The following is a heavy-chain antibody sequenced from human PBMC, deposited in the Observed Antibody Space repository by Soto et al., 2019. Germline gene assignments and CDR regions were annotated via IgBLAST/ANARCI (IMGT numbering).Heavy chain of an antibody. CDR3: ARGLECRGYCLDKPTWFAP. CDR2: IIPIFGTP. J-gene: IGHJ5*02. V-gene: IGHV1-69*06. Sequence: ASVKVSCKASGGTFSTYTFSWVRQAPGQWLEWMGRIIPIFGTPYYAQKFQGRVTITADKSTSTVYMELSSLRSDDTAVYFCARGLECRGYCLDKPTWFAPWGQGTLVTVSS. D-gene: IGHD2-15*01. CDR1: GGTFSTYT.